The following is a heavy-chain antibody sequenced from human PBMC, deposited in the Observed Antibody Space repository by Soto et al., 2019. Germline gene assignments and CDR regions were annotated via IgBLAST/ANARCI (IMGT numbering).Heavy chain of an antibody. CDR3: AKDCPNLWFGELSSYYFDY. J-gene: IGHJ4*02. Sequence: PGGSLRLSCAASGFTFSSYAMSWVRQAPGKGLEWVSAISGSGGSTYYADSVKGRFTISRDNSKNTLYLQMNSLRAEDTAVYYCAKDCPNLWFGELSSYYFDYWGQGTLVTVSS. V-gene: IGHV3-23*01. CDR1: GFTFSSYA. CDR2: ISGSGGST. D-gene: IGHD3-10*01.